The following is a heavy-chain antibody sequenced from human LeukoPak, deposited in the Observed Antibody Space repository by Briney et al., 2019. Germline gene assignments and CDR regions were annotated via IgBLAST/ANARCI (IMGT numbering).Heavy chain of an antibody. D-gene: IGHD2-15*01. CDR1: GYTFTSHG. CDR3: AREIPYCSGGSCYGRGFDP. V-gene: IGHV1-18*01. CDR2: ISAYNGNT. J-gene: IGHJ5*02. Sequence: GASVKVSCKASGYTFTSHGISWVRQAPGQGLEWMGWISAYNGNTNYAQKLQGRVTMTTDTSTSTAYMELRSLRSDDTAVYYCAREIPYCSGGSCYGRGFDPWGQGTLVTVSS.